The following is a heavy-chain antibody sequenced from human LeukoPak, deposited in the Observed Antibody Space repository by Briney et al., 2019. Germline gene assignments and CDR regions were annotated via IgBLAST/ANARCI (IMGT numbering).Heavy chain of an antibody. D-gene: IGHD2-2*01. Sequence: SETLSLTCAVYGGSFSGYYWSWIRQPPGKGLEWIGYIYYSGSTNYNPSLKSRVTISVDTSKNQFSLKLSSVTAADTAVYYCARDRGYCSSTSCYGTDMNFDLWGRGTLVTVSS. V-gene: IGHV4-59*01. CDR1: GGSFSGYY. J-gene: IGHJ2*01. CDR2: IYYSGST. CDR3: ARDRGYCSSTSCYGTDMNFDL.